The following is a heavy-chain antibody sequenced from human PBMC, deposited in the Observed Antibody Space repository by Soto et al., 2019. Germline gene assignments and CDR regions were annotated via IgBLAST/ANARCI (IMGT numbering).Heavy chain of an antibody. CDR2: ISAAGDP. V-gene: IGHV3-13*05. CDR1: GFTFRNYD. J-gene: IGHJ6*02. Sequence: EVQLVESGGGLVQPGGSLRLSCEASGFTFRNYDMHWVRQGTGKGLEWVSGISAAGDPDYADSVEGRFTISRENAQNSFFLQMNSLRXXDTAVYYCARTDRDFYGLDVWGQGTTVIVSS. CDR3: ARTDRDFYGLDV.